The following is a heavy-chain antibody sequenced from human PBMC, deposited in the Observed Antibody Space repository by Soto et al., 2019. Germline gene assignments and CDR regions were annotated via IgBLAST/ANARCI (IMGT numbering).Heavy chain of an antibody. Sequence: GASVKVSCKASGGTFSSYAISWVRQAPGQGLEWMGGIIPIFGTANYAQKFQGRVTITADESTSTAYMELSSLRSEDTAVYYCARDSQLHYYYYGMDVWGQGTTVTVSS. J-gene: IGHJ6*02. CDR1: GGTFSSYA. CDR2: IIPIFGTA. D-gene: IGHD1-7*01. CDR3: ARDSQLHYYYYGMDV. V-gene: IGHV1-69*13.